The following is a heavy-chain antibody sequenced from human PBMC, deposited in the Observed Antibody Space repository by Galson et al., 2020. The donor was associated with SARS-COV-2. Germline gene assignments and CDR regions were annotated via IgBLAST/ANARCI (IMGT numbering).Heavy chain of an antibody. V-gene: IGHV3-9*01. Sequence: GGSLRLSCAASGFTFDDYAMHWVRQAPGKGLEWVSGISWNSGSIGYADSVKGRFTISRDNAKNSLYLQMNSLRAEDTALYYCAKDSNYDFWSGYHNWFDPWGQGTLVTVSS. D-gene: IGHD3-3*01. CDR3: AKDSNYDFWSGYHNWFDP. CDR1: GFTFDDYA. J-gene: IGHJ5*02. CDR2: ISWNSGSI.